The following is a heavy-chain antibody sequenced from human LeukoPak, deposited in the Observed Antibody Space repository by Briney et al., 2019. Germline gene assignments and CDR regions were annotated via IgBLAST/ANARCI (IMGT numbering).Heavy chain of an antibody. V-gene: IGHV1-2*06. Sequence: ASVKVSCTASGYTFTGYYMHWVRQAPGQGLEWMGRINPNSGGTNYAQKFQGRVTMTRDTSISTAYMELSRLRSDDTAVYYCARDMVRYCSGGSCYDYWDYYYYGMDVWGQGTTVTVSS. CDR2: INPNSGGT. D-gene: IGHD2-15*01. CDR1: GYTFTGYY. CDR3: ARDMVRYCSGGSCYDYWDYYYYGMDV. J-gene: IGHJ6*02.